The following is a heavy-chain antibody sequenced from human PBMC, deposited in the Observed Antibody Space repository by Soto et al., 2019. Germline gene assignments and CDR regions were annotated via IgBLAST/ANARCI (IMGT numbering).Heavy chain of an antibody. D-gene: IGHD3-10*01. J-gene: IGHJ6*02. CDR2: ISYDGSNK. CDR1: GFTFSSYA. Sequence: QVQLVESGGGVVQPGRSLRLSCAASGFTFSSYAMHWVRQAPGKGLEWVAVISYDGSNKYYADSVKGRFTISRDNSKNTLYLQMNSLRADDTAVYYCARDGLWFGELLSGYYGMDVWGQGTTVTVSS. V-gene: IGHV3-30-3*01. CDR3: ARDGLWFGELLSGYYGMDV.